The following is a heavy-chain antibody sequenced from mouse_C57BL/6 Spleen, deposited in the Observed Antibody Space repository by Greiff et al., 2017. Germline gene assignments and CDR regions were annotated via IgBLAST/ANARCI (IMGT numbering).Heavy chain of an antibody. CDR1: GYTFTSYW. Sequence: VQLQQPGAELVRPGTSVKLSCKASGYTFTSYWMHWVKQRPGQGLEWIGVIDPSDSYTNYNQKFKGKATLTVDTSSSTAYMQLSSLTSEDSAVYDCASSAYYSNYVGIFAYWGQGTLVTVSA. J-gene: IGHJ3*01. D-gene: IGHD2-5*01. CDR2: IDPSDSYT. V-gene: IGHV1-59*01. CDR3: ASSAYYSNYVGIFAY.